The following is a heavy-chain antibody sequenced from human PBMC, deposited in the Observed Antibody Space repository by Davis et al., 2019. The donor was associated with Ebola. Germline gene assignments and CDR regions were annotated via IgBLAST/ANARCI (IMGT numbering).Heavy chain of an antibody. D-gene: IGHD3-16*02. V-gene: IGHV3-48*03. Sequence: GESLKISCAASGFTFSSYEMNWVRQAPGKGLVWISYISSSGSTIYYADSVKGRFTISRDNAKNSLYLQMNSLRAEDTAVYYCARGDRDDYVWGSYRRYFDYWGQGTLVTVSS. CDR1: GFTFSSYE. J-gene: IGHJ4*02. CDR2: ISSSGSTI. CDR3: ARGDRDDYVWGSYRRYFDY.